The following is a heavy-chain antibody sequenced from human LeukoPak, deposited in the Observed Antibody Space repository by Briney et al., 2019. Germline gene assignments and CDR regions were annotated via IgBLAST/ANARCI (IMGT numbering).Heavy chain of an antibody. CDR1: GFTFSRYW. CDR2: MNQDGSEI. J-gene: IGHJ4*02. Sequence: PGGSLRLSCVGSGFTFSRYWLNWVRQAPGKGLEWVANMNQDGSEIYYLDSVKGRFTISRDNAKNSVYLQMNGLKAEDTAVYYCARGSTYYDSSGQVPFDYWGQGTLVTVSS. CDR3: ARGSTYYDSSGQVPFDY. D-gene: IGHD3-22*01. V-gene: IGHV3-7*01.